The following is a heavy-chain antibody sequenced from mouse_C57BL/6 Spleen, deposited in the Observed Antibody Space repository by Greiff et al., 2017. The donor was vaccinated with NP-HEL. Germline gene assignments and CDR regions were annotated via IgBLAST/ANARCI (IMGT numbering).Heavy chain of an antibody. CDR1: GYSITSGYY. J-gene: IGHJ1*03. Sequence: ESGPGLVKPSQSLSLTCSVTGYSITSGYYWNWIRQFPGNKLEWMGYISYDGSNNYNPSLKNRISITRDTSKNQFFLKLNSVTTEDTATYYCARLYDYEDFDVWGTGTTVTVSS. CDR3: ARLYDYEDFDV. CDR2: ISYDGSN. V-gene: IGHV3-6*01. D-gene: IGHD2-4*01.